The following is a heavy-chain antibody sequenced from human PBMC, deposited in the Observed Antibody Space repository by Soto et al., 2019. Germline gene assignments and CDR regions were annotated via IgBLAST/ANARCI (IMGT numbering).Heavy chain of an antibody. CDR3: ARVDTATSNWFDP. CDR1: GGSISSSSYY. J-gene: IGHJ5*02. V-gene: IGHV4-39*01. CDR2: IYYSGST. D-gene: IGHD5-18*01. Sequence: SETLSLTCTVSGGSISSSSYYWGWIRQPPGKGLEWIGSIYYSGSTYYNPSLKSRVTISVDTSKNQFSLKLSSVTAADTAVYYCARVDTATSNWFDPWGQGTLVTVSS.